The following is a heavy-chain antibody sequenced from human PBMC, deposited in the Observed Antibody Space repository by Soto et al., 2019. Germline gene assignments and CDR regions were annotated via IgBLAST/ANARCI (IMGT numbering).Heavy chain of an antibody. CDR3: ARGIELPARGYYFDY. J-gene: IGHJ4*02. Sequence: SLTCTVSGGSISSGGYYWSWIRQHPGKGLEWIGYIYYSGSTYYNPSLKSRVTISVDTSKNQFSLKLSSVTAADTAVYYCARGIELPARGYYFDYWGQGTLVTVSS. CDR2: IYYSGST. CDR1: GGSISSGGYY. V-gene: IGHV4-31*03. D-gene: IGHD6-6*01.